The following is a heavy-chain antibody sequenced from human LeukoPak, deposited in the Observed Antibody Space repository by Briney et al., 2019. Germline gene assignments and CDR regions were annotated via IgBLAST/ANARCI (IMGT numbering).Heavy chain of an antibody. CDR3: ARIFKRPCIASAAIVTFDM. CDR2: INQSGST. Sequence: PSETLSLTCAVYGESFSGYDWSWIRQPPGKGLEWIGEINQSGSTKYNPSLKSRVTILGDTSKNQFSLKLNAVTAADTAIYYCARIFKRPCIASAAIVTFDMWGQGTMVTVSS. CDR1: GESFSGYD. V-gene: IGHV4-34*01. J-gene: IGHJ3*02. D-gene: IGHD6-13*01.